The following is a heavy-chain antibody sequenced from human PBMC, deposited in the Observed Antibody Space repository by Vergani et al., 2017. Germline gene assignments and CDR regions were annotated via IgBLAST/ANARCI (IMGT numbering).Heavy chain of an antibody. V-gene: IGHV1-18*04. CDR3: ASRNYGDYSWYFDL. D-gene: IGHD4-17*01. J-gene: IGHJ2*01. CDR2: ISAYNGNT. Sequence: QVQLVQSGAEVKKPGASVKVSCKASGYTFTSYGISWVRQAPGQGLEWMGWISAYNGNTNYAQKLQGRVTMTRDTSISTAYMELSRLRSDDTAVYYCASRNYGDYSWYFDLWGRGTLVTVSS. CDR1: GYTFTSYG.